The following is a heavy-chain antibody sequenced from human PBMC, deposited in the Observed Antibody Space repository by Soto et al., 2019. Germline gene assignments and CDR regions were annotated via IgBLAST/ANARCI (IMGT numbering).Heavy chain of an antibody. CDR1: GFTFDDYA. CDR3: AKDRGPHYYDSSGYYYDYYYGMDV. V-gene: IGHV3-9*01. Sequence: EVQLVESGGGLVQPGRSLRLSCAASGFTFDDYAMHWVRQAPGKGLEWVSGIRWNSGSIGYADSVKGRFTISRDNAKNSLYLQMNSLRAEDTALYYCAKDRGPHYYDSSGYYYDYYYGMDVWGQGTTVTVSS. D-gene: IGHD3-22*01. CDR2: IRWNSGSI. J-gene: IGHJ6*02.